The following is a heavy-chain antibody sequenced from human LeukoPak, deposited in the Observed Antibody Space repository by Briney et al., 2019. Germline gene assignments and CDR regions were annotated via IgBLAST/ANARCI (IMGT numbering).Heavy chain of an antibody. CDR1: GFTFSSYG. Sequence: RGSLRLSCAASGFTFSSYGMHWVRQAPGKGLEWVAVISYDGSNKYYADSVKGRFTISRDNSKNTLYLQMNSLRAEDTAVCYCAGWYRDSDFDYWGQGTLVTVSS. V-gene: IGHV3-30*03. CDR2: ISYDGSNK. J-gene: IGHJ4*02. D-gene: IGHD6-19*01. CDR3: AGWYRDSDFDY.